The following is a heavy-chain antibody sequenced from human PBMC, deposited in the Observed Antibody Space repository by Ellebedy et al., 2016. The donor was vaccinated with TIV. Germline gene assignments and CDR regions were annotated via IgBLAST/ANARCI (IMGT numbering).Heavy chain of an antibody. CDR1: GFIFNNYW. D-gene: IGHD6-13*01. J-gene: IGHJ5*02. CDR3: ARGRAASNP. V-gene: IGHV3-7*01. CDR2: IKQDGSEK. Sequence: GESLKISXAASGFIFNNYWMTWVRQIPGKGLEWVASIKQDGSEKYYVDSVKGRFTISRDTAKTSLYLQMNSLRPEDTALYYCARGRAASNPWGQGTLVTVSS.